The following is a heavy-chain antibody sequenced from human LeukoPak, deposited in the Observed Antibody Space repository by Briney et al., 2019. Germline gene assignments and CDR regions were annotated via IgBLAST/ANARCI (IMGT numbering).Heavy chain of an antibody. D-gene: IGHD2-2*01. J-gene: IGHJ4*02. CDR3: ARGERGLYCSSTSCYPVF. CDR2: ISSSSSYI. V-gene: IGHV3-21*01. CDR1: GFTFSSYS. Sequence: GTLRLSCATSGFTFSSYSMNWVRQAPGKGLEWVSSISSSSSYIYYADSMNRRFTISRDNAKHSLYLQMNILRAETTAMYYCARGERGLYCSSTSCYPVFGGQGTLGTVSS.